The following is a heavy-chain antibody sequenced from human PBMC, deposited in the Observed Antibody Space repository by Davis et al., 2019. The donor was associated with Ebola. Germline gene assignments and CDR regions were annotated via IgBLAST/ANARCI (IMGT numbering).Heavy chain of an antibody. D-gene: IGHD3-10*01. CDR2: IKSDGSSI. CDR1: GFTFSGYW. Sequence: GESLKISCAASGFTFSGYWMHWVRQAAGKGLVWVSRIKSDGSSISYADSVKGRFTISRDNAKNSLYLQMNSLRAEDTAVYYCARDLVQGVIFYYGMDVWGQGTTVTVSS. CDR3: ARDLVQGVIFYYGMDV. J-gene: IGHJ6*02. V-gene: IGHV3-74*01.